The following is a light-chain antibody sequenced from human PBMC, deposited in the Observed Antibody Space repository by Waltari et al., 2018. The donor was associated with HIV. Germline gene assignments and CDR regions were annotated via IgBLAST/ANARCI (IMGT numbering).Light chain of an antibody. CDR3: MHGQQTPV. Sequence: DIAMIQSPDSLAVSPGEPASISCSPSQSPLHNNGHNYLDWYIQRPGQAPELLIYLASRRASGVPDRIAGSGSGTDFILKISRVEPEDVGVYYCMHGQQTPVFGQGTQVEV. CDR1: QSPLHNNGHNY. J-gene: IGKJ1*01. V-gene: IGKV2-28*01. CDR2: LAS.